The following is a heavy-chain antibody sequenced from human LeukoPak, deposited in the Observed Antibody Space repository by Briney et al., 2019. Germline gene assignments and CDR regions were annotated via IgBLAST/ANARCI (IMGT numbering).Heavy chain of an antibody. V-gene: IGHV1-2*02. J-gene: IGHJ4*02. CDR2: INPNSGDT. CDR3: ARQGYGVTSQGAADY. Sequence: GASVKVSCKASGYTFTGYYMHWVRQAPGQGLEWMGWINPNSGDTNYAQKFQGRVTMTRDTSISTAYMELSRLRSDDTAVYYCARQGYGVTSQGAADYWGQGTLVTVSS. D-gene: IGHD4-23*01. CDR1: GYTFTGYY.